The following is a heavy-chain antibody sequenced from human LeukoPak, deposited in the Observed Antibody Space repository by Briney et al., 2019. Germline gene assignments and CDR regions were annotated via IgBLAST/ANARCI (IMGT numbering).Heavy chain of an antibody. CDR1: GFAFSSYW. J-gene: IGHJ2*01. V-gene: IGHV3-74*01. Sequence: GGSLRLSCAASGFAFSSYWMHWVRRAPGKGLVWVSRIKSDGITTTYADSVKGRFTISRGNAKNTLYLQMNSLRVDDTAVYYCARGVWHYDLWGRGTLVTVSS. CDR2: IKSDGITT. CDR3: ARGVWHYDL.